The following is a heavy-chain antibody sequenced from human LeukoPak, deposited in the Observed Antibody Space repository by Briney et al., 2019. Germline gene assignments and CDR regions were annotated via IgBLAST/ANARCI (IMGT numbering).Heavy chain of an antibody. CDR2: ISSSSSYI. V-gene: IGHV3-21*01. CDR3: ARVLLGLVAATPGYYYYGMDV. CDR1: GFTFSSYS. J-gene: IGHJ6*02. D-gene: IGHD2-15*01. Sequence: GGSLRLSCAASGFTFSSYSMNWVRQAPGKGLEWVSSISSSSSYIYYADSVKGRFTISRDNAKNSLYLQMNSLRAEDTAAYYCARVLLGLVAATPGYYYYGMDVWGQGTTVTVSS.